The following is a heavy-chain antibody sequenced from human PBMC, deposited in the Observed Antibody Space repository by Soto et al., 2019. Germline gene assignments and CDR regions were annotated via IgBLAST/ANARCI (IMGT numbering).Heavy chain of an antibody. J-gene: IGHJ6*02. CDR3: ARCYGSGSYSLSYYYYYGMXV. D-gene: IGHD3-10*01. CDR2: IIPIFGTA. CDR1: GGTFSSYA. V-gene: IGHV1-69*13. Sequence: SVKVSCKASGGTFSSYAISWVRQAPGQGLEWMGGIIPIFGTANYAQKFQGRVTITADESTSTAYMELSSLRSEDTAVYYCARCYGSGSYSLSYYYYYGMXVWGQGTTVTVSS.